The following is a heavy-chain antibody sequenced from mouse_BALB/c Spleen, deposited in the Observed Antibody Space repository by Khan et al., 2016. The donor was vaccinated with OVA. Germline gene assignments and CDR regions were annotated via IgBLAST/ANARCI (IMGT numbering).Heavy chain of an antibody. CDR3: ARREKYGYDPSWFAY. Sequence: QVQLKESGAELVRPGASVKLSCKASGYTFTSYWMNWVRQRPRQGLEWIGKINPSDSESHYNQMFKDKATLTVDKSSGTAYMQFSSLTSEDSVVYYCARREKYGYDPSWFAYWGQGTLVTVSA. CDR1: GYTFTSYW. J-gene: IGHJ3*01. CDR2: INPSDSES. V-gene: IGHV1-52*01. D-gene: IGHD2-2*01.